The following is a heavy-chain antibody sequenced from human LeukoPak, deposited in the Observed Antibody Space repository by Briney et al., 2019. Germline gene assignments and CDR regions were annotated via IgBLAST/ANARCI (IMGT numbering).Heavy chain of an antibody. CDR1: GYTFTSYG. CDR2: ISAYNGNT. V-gene: IGHV1-18*01. D-gene: IGHD5-18*01. CDR3: ARGHNGRGYSYGFPDY. Sequence: GASVKVSCKASGYTFTSYGISWVRQAPGQGLEWMGWISAYNGNTNYAQKLQGRVTMTTDTSTSTAYMELRSLRSDDTAVYYCARGHNGRGYSYGFPDYWGQGTLVTVSS. J-gene: IGHJ4*02.